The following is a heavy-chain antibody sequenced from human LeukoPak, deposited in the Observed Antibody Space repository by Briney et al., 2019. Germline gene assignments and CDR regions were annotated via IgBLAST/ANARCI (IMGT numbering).Heavy chain of an antibody. CDR2: IRYDGGQT. CDR1: GFTFTDAW. V-gene: IGHV3-7*01. Sequence: GGSLRLSCAASGFTFTDAWMGWVRQAPGKGLEWVATIRYDGGQTMYLDSVRGRFTISRDNARSSLYLQMNSLRVEDTAVYYCARYNDIAVGDSFDVWGQGTKVTVSS. CDR3: ARYNDIAVGDSFDV. D-gene: IGHD2-15*01. J-gene: IGHJ3*01.